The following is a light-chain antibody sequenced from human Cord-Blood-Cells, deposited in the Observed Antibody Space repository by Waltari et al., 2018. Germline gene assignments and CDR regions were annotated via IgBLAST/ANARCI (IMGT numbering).Light chain of an antibody. Sequence: DVVMTQSPLSLPVTLGQQASISCRSSQSLVYRDGNTSLNWFQQRPGQSPRRLIYKVANRDSGVPDRFSGSGSGTDFTLKISRVEAEDVGVYYCMQGTHWPYSFGQGTKLEIK. CDR3: MQGTHWPYS. V-gene: IGKV2-30*01. CDR2: KVA. CDR1: QSLVYRDGNTS. J-gene: IGKJ2*03.